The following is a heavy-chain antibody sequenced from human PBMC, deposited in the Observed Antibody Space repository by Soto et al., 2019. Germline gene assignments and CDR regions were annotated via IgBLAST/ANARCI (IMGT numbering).Heavy chain of an antibody. CDR2: INYSGNT. CDR1: DGSIYNSY. CDR3: ARGPFIAVADRWFDP. Sequence: PSWTLSLSCTFSDGSIYNSYFGWIRHSPGEGPEWLGNINYSGNTHYNPSLKSRLTMSIDTSKNQLSLRLSSVTPADTAVYYCARGPFIAVADRWFDPWGQGTLVTVSS. J-gene: IGHJ5*02. V-gene: IGHV4-59*01. D-gene: IGHD6-19*01.